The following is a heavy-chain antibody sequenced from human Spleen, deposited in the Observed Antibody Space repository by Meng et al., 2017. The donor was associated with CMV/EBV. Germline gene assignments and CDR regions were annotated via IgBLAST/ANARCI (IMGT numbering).Heavy chain of an antibody. CDR2: TYYRSKWYN. Sequence: DSVSSNSAAWTWIRLSPSRGLEWLGRTYYRSKWYNYYAISVESRITINPDTSKNQFSLQLNSVTPEDTAVYYCARGVEWVPRFWFDPWGQGTLVTVSS. V-gene: IGHV6-1*01. J-gene: IGHJ5*02. CDR3: ARGVEWVPRFWFDP. D-gene: IGHD3-3*01. CDR1: DSVSSNSAA.